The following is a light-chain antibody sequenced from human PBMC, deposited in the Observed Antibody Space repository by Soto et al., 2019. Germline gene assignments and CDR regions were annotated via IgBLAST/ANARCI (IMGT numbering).Light chain of an antibody. V-gene: IGLV1-47*02. J-gene: IGLJ1*01. Sequence: QSVLTQPPSASGTPGQRVTISCSGSSSNIGNNYVYWYQHLPGTAPKLLIYSNNQRPSGVPDRFSASKSGSSASLAISGLRSEDEADYYCATWDDSVYVFGSGTKVTVL. CDR2: SNN. CDR3: ATWDDSVYV. CDR1: SSNIGNNY.